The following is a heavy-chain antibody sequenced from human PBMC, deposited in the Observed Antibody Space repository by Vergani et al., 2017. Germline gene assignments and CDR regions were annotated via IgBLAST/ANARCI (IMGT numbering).Heavy chain of an antibody. CDR1: GYSISSGYY. CDR3: ARTDGDYFDAFDI. V-gene: IGHV4-38-2*01. Sequence: QVQLQESGPGLVKPSETLSLTCAVSGYSISSGYYWGWIRQPPGKGLEWIGSIYHSGSTYYNPSLKSRVTISVDTSKNQFSLELSSVTAADTAVYYCARTDGDYFDAFDIWGQGTMVTVSS. D-gene: IGHD4-17*01. J-gene: IGHJ3*02. CDR2: IYHSGST.